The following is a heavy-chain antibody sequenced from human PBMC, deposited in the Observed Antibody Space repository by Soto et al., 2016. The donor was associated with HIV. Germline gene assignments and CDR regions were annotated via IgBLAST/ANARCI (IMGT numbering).Heavy chain of an antibody. V-gene: IGHV3-23*01. D-gene: IGHD2-21*02. J-gene: IGHJ4*02. CDR3: ARAYGGGNLVDY. CDR2: ISNSGGTT. CDR1: KFTFSTYA. Sequence: EVQLLESGGGLVQPGGSLRLSCAASKFTFSTYAMSWVRQAPGKGLEWVSTISNSGGTTYYADSVKGRFTISRDNSKNTLYLQMNSLRADDTAVYYCARAYGGGNLVDYVGPGEPWSPSPQ.